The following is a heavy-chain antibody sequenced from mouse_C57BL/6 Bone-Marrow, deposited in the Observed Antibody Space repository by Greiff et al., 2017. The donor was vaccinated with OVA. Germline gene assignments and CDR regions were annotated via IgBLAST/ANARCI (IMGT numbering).Heavy chain of an antibody. V-gene: IGHV1-5*01. CDR1: GYTFTSYW. CDR2: IYPGNSDT. D-gene: IGHD2-2*01. J-gene: IGHJ4*01. CDR3: TRSSIYYVYDDAMDY. Sequence: EVQLQQSGTVLARPGASVKMSCKTSGYTFTSYWMHWVKQRPGQGLEWIGAIYPGNSDTSYNQKFKGKAKLTAVTSASTAYMELSSLTNEDSAVYYCTRSSIYYVYDDAMDYWGQGTSVTVSS.